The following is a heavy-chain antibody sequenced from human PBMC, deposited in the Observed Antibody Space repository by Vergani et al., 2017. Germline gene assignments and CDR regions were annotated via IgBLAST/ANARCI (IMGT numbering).Heavy chain of an antibody. J-gene: IGHJ4*02. CDR1: EYSFGNYW. V-gene: IGHV5-51*01. CDR3: ARHTTYTDS. D-gene: IGHD1-1*01. Sequence: EVQLVQSGAEVKKPGESLKISCKGSEYSFGNYWIGWVRQMPGKGLEWMGIIYPADSDTRYSPSFQGQVTISAEKSISTAFLQWGSLKASDTALYYCARHTTYTDSWGQGTLVTVSS. CDR2: IYPADSDT.